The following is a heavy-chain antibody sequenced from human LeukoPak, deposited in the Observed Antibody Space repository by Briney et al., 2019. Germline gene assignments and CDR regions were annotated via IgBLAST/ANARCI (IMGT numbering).Heavy chain of an antibody. CDR1: GGSISSGGYY. J-gene: IGHJ5*02. V-gene: IGHV4-39*01. CDR2: IYYSGST. D-gene: IGHD3-3*01. Sequence: PSETLSLTCTASGGSISSGGYYWGWIRQPPGKGLEWIGSIYYSGSTYYNPSLKSRVTISVDTSKNQFSLKLSSVTAADTAVYYCARHLGDYDFWSGYYSLNWFDPWGQGTLVTVSS. CDR3: ARHLGDYDFWSGYYSLNWFDP.